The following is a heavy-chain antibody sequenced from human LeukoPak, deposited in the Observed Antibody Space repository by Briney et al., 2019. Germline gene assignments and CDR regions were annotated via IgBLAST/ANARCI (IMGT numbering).Heavy chain of an antibody. J-gene: IGHJ6*03. CDR2: MHYSGST. V-gene: IGHV4-39*07. Sequence: PSETLSLTCTVSGGSISSTAYYCAWIRQPPGKGLEWIGSMHYSGSTYYNPSLKSRVTISVDTSKNQSSLKLSSVTAADTAVYYCASTTMVRGVGYYYYMDVWGKGTTVTVSS. CDR3: ASTTMVRGVGYYYYMDV. D-gene: IGHD3-10*01. CDR1: GGSISSTAYY.